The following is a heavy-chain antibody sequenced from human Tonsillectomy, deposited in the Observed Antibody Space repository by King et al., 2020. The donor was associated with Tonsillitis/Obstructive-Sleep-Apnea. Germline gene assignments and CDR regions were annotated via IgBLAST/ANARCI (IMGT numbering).Heavy chain of an antibody. D-gene: IGHD6-13*01. Sequence: VTLKESGPALVKPTQTLTLTCSFSGFSLNTSGMCVNWIRQPPGKAPEWLALIDWDDNRYYSKSLKTRLTISKDTSKNQVVLTMTDMDPVDTATYYCARAIDISNWWRGCDYWGQGTLVTVSS. CDR3: ARAIDISNWWRGCDY. V-gene: IGHV2-70*01. CDR1: GFSLNTSGMC. CDR2: IDWDDNR. J-gene: IGHJ4*02.